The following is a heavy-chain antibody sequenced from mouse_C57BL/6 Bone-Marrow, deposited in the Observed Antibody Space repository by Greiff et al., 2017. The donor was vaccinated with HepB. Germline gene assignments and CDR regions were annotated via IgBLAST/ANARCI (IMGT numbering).Heavy chain of an antibody. Sequence: VKLQQPGAELVMPGASVKLSCKASGYTFTSYWMHWVKQRPGQGLEWIGEIDPSDSYTNYNQKFKGKSTLTVDKSSSTAYMQLSSLTSEDSAVYYCARRGIYGEFAYWGQGTLVTVSA. D-gene: IGHD1-1*01. CDR1: GYTFTSYW. J-gene: IGHJ3*01. V-gene: IGHV1-69*01. CDR3: ARRGIYGEFAY. CDR2: IDPSDSYT.